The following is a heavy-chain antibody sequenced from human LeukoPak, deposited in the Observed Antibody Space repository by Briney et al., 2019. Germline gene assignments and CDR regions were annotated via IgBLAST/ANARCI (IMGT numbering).Heavy chain of an antibody. CDR3: ARDFAREFTIDY. J-gene: IGHJ4*02. CDR2: ISSSSNII. D-gene: IGHD3-10*01. V-gene: IGHV3-48*01. CDR1: GFTFSNYN. Sequence: GGSLKLSCAASGFTFSNYNMNWVRQPPGKGLQWVSYISSSSNIIYYADSVKGRFTISRDNAKNSLFLQMNSLRAEDTAVYYCARDFAREFTIDYWGQGTLVTVSS.